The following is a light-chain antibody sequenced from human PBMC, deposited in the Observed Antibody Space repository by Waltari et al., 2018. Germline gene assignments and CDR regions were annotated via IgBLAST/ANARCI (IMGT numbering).Light chain of an antibody. CDR3: SSYISSDTLEL. CDR1: SSHVGGYNY. CDR2: DVS. V-gene: IGLV2-14*03. Sequence: HSALTQPASVSVSPGQSITISCTGTSSHVGGYNYVSCYQQPPGKAPKLMIYDVSNRPSGVSNRFSGSKSGNTASLTISGLQAEDEADYYCSSYISSDTLELFGGGTSLTVL. J-gene: IGLJ2*01.